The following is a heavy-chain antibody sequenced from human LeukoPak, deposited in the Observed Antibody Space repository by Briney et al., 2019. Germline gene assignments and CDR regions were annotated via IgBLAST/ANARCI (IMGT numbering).Heavy chain of an antibody. CDR3: AGRTDGGNFDY. Sequence: GGSLRLSCAVAGFTFSSYSMNWVRQAPGKGLEWVSSISSSSSYIYYADSVKGRFTISRDNAKNSLYLQMNSLRAEDTAVYYCAGRTDGGNFDYWGQGTLVTVSS. D-gene: IGHD2-8*02. J-gene: IGHJ4*02. CDR1: GFTFSSYS. CDR2: ISSSSSYI. V-gene: IGHV3-21*01.